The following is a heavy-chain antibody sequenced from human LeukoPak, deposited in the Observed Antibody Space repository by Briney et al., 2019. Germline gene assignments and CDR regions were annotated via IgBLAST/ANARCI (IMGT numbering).Heavy chain of an antibody. J-gene: IGHJ4*02. V-gene: IGHV3-21*01. CDR3: AKGYCNGGSCHYDY. CDR1: GLTVSSNH. CDR2: ISISNSYI. Sequence: GGSLRPSCAVSGLTVSSNHMIWVRQAPGKGLEWVSSISISNSYIYYADSVKGRFTISRDNAKSSLFLQMNSLRAEDTAVYYCAKGYCNGGSCHYDYWGQGTLVTVSS. D-gene: IGHD2-15*01.